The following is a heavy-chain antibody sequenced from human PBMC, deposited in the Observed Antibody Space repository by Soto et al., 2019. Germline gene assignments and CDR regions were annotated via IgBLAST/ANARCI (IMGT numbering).Heavy chain of an antibody. CDR2: IYYSGST. V-gene: IGHV4-31*03. Sequence: SETLSLTCTVSGGSISSGGYYWSWIRQHPGKGLEWIGYIYYSGSTYYNPSLKSRVTISVDTSKNQFSLKLSSVTAADTAVYYCARTGFYGDYGGGDYWGQGTLVTVSS. D-gene: IGHD4-17*01. J-gene: IGHJ4*02. CDR3: ARTGFYGDYGGGDY. CDR1: GGSISSGGYY.